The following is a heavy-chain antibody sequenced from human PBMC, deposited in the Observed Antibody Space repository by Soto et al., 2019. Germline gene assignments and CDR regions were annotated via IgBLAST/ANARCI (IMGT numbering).Heavy chain of an antibody. V-gene: IGHV1-69*13. Sequence: GASVKVSCKASGGTFSSYAISWVRQAPGQGFEWMGGIIPIFGTANYAQKFQGRVTITADESTSTAYMELSSLRSEDTAVYYCARGVSVEGTSSPDMFDYWGQGTQVTVSS. CDR2: IIPIFGTA. J-gene: IGHJ4*02. CDR1: GGTFSSYA. D-gene: IGHD6-6*01. CDR3: ARGVSVEGTSSPDMFDY.